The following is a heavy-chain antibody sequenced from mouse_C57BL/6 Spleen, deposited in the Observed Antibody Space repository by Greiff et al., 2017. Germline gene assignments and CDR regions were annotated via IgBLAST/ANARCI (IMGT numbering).Heavy chain of an antibody. CDR1: GFSLTSYG. J-gene: IGHJ2*01. CDR2: IWRGGST. Sequence: VKLVESGPGLVKPSQSLSITCTVSGFSLTSYGVHWVRQSPGKGLEWLGVIWRGGSTDYNEAIMSRLSITKDNANSQVFFKMNSLQADDTAIYYCAKNEGDGDFDYWGQGTTLTVSS. D-gene: IGHD3-3*01. CDR3: AKNEGDGDFDY. V-gene: IGHV2-5*01.